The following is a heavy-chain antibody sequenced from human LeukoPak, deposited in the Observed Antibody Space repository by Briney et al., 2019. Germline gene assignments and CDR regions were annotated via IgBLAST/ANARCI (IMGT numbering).Heavy chain of an antibody. V-gene: IGHV1-69*01. CDR1: GGTFSSYA. J-gene: IGHJ4*02. CDR3: ARATSGYDSWGYFDY. Sequence: SVKVSCKASGGTFSSYAISWVRQAPGQGLEWMGGIIPIFGTANYAQKFQGRVTITADESTSTAYMELSSLRSEDTAVYYCARATSGYDSWGYFDYWGQGTLSPSPQ. CDR2: IIPIFGTA. D-gene: IGHD5-12*01.